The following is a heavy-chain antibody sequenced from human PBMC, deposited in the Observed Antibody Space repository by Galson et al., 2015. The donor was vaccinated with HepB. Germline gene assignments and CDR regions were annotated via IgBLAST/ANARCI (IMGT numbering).Heavy chain of an antibody. V-gene: IGHV3-30*04. CDR3: ARERVRGGVFDY. J-gene: IGHJ4*02. Sequence: SLRLSCAASGFTFSSYAVHWVRQAPGKGLEWVAVISYDGSNKYYADSVKGRFTISRDNSKNTLYLQMNSLRAEDTAVYYCARERVRGGVFDYWGQGTLVTVSS. D-gene: IGHD3-10*02. CDR2: ISYDGSNK. CDR1: GFTFSSYA.